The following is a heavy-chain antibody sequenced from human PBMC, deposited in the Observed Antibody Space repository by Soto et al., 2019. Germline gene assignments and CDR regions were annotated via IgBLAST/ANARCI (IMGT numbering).Heavy chain of an antibody. CDR3: AKENLGHTVTTDDY. D-gene: IGHD4-17*01. J-gene: IGHJ4*02. CDR1: GFTFSSYA. V-gene: IGHV3-23*01. CDR2: ISGSGGST. Sequence: EVQLLESGGGLVQPGGSLRLSCAASGFTFSSYAMSWVRQAPGKGLEWVSAISGSGGSTYYADSVKGRFTISRDNSKNTLDLQMNRLRAEDTAVYYCAKENLGHTVTTDDYWGQGTLVTVSS.